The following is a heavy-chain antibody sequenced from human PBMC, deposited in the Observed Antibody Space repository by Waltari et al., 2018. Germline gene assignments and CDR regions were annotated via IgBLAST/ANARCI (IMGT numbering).Heavy chain of an antibody. Sequence: EVQLVESGGGLVQSGGSMGLSCSASGFNFSNYAMHWVRQAPGKGLEYVSAISNNGDTTYYIDSVKGRFSISRDNSKNTLYLQVNSLTTEDSAVYYCVKLSSDIWGQGTRVTVSS. CDR3: VKLSSDI. CDR2: ISNNGDTT. D-gene: IGHD3-16*02. J-gene: IGHJ4*02. CDR1: GFNFSNYA. V-gene: IGHV3-64D*08.